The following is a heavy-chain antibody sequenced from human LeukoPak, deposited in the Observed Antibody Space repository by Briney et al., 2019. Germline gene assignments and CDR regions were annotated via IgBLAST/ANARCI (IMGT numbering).Heavy chain of an antibody. V-gene: IGHV3-21*01. Sequence: GGSLRLSCAASGFTFSSYSMNRVRQAPGKGLEWVPSISSSSSYIYYADSVKGRFTISRDNAKNSLYLQMNSLRAEDTAVYYCARDDAGEYYDILTGYYQTYYYYGMDVWGKGTTVTVSS. D-gene: IGHD3-9*01. CDR3: ARDDAGEYYDILTGYYQTYYYYGMDV. J-gene: IGHJ6*04. CDR1: GFTFSSYS. CDR2: ISSSSSYI.